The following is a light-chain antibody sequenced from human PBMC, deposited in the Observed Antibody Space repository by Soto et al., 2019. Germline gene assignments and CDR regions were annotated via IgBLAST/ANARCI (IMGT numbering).Light chain of an antibody. CDR3: LQDYNYPYT. CDR2: RSS. V-gene: IGKV1-6*01. Sequence: AIQMTQSPSSLSASVGDRVTITCRASQAIKDDLVWYQQRPGKAPKLLIYRSSNLQSGVPSRFSGSGSGTAFTLTISSLQPEDFATYYCLQDYNYPYTFGQGTKLEIK. CDR1: QAIKDD. J-gene: IGKJ2*01.